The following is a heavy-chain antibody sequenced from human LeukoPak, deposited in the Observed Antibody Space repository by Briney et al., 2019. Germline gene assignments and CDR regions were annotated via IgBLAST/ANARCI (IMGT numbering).Heavy chain of an antibody. CDR1: GFTFSSYA. J-gene: IGHJ4*02. Sequence: GGSLRLSCAASGFTFSSYAMGWVRQAPMKGLEWVSAIGPGDDTHYADSVKGRFSISRDNSKSTMYLQMNSLRVEDTAVYYCARNPPRRPIDYWGQGTLVTVSS. D-gene: IGHD6-6*01. V-gene: IGHV3-23*01. CDR2: IGPGDDT. CDR3: ARNPPRRPIDY.